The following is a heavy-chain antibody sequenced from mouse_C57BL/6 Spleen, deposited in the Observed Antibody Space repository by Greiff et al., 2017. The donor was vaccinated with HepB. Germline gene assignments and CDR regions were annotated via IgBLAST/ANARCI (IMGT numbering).Heavy chain of an antibody. Sequence: VQLQQSGAELVRPGTSVKVSCKASGYAFTNYLIEWVKQRPGQGLEWIGVINPGSGGTNYNEKFKGKATLTADKSSSTAYMQLSSLTSEDSAVYFCARSRSTVAYYFDYWGQGTTLTVSS. V-gene: IGHV1-54*01. D-gene: IGHD1-1*01. J-gene: IGHJ2*01. CDR3: ARSRSTVAYYFDY. CDR1: GYAFTNYL. CDR2: INPGSGGT.